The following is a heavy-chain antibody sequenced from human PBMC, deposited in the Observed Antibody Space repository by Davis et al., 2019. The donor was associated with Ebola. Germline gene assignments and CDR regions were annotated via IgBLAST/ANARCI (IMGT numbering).Heavy chain of an antibody. Sequence: GESLKISCAASGFTFSGSAMHWVRQASGKGLEWVGRIRSKANSYATAYAASVKGRFTISRDDSKNTAYLQMNSLKTEDTAVYYCTSPRGGPLGYWGQGTLVTVSS. CDR2: IRSKANSYAT. V-gene: IGHV3-73*01. J-gene: IGHJ4*02. D-gene: IGHD3-16*01. CDR1: GFTFSGSA. CDR3: TSPRGGPLGY.